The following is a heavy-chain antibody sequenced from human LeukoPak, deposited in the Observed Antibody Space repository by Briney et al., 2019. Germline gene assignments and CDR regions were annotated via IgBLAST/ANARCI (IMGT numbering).Heavy chain of an antibody. CDR1: GGSISSYY. J-gene: IGHJ6*02. CDR3: ARQGDRYYYYYGMDV. CDR2: IYYSGST. Sequence: PSETLSLTCTVSGGSISSYYWSWIRQPPGKGLEWIGYIYYSGSTNYNPSLKSRVTISVDTSKNQFPLKLSSVTAADTAVYYCARQGDRYYYYYGMDVWGQGTTVTVSS. V-gene: IGHV4-59*08.